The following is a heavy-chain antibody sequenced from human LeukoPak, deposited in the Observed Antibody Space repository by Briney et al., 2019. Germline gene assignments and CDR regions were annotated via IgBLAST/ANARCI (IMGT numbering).Heavy chain of an antibody. CDR2: INPSGGNT. J-gene: IGHJ4*02. CDR3: ARAYCTNGVCLYYFDY. CDR1: GYTFTSYY. D-gene: IGHD2-8*01. Sequence: ASVKVSCKASGYTFTSYYMHWVRQAPGQGLEWMGIINPSGGNTSYAQKFQGRVTMTRDASTSTVYMELSSPRSEDTAVYYCARAYCTNGVCLYYFDYWGQGTLVTVSS. V-gene: IGHV1-46*01.